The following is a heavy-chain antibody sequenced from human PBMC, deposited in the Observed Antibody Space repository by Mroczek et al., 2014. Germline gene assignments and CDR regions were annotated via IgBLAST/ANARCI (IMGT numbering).Heavy chain of an antibody. CDR2: IYYSGST. V-gene: IGHV4-59*01. J-gene: IGHJ6*02. Sequence: QVQLVESGPGLVKPSETLSLTCTVSGGSISSYYWSWIRQPPGKGLEWIGYIYYSGSTNYNPSLKSRVTISVDTSKNQFSLKLSSVTAADTAVYYCARAPTYYDFWSGYYKGGNYYYGMDVWGQGTTVTVSS. D-gene: IGHD3-3*01. CDR1: GGSISSYY. CDR3: ARAPTYYDFWSGYYKGGNYYYGMDV.